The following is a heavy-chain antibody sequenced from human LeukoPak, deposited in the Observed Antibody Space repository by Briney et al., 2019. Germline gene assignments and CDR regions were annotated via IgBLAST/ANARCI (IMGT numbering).Heavy chain of an antibody. CDR1: GYSISSGYY. Sequence: SETLSLTCTVSGYSISSGYYWGWIRQPPGKGLEWIGSIYHSGSTYYNPSLKSRVTISVDTSKNQFSLKLSSMTAADTAVYYCARDMGLIVVVPEEDWFDPWGQGTLVTVSS. V-gene: IGHV4-38-2*02. J-gene: IGHJ5*02. D-gene: IGHD2-2*01. CDR2: IYHSGST. CDR3: ARDMGLIVVVPEEDWFDP.